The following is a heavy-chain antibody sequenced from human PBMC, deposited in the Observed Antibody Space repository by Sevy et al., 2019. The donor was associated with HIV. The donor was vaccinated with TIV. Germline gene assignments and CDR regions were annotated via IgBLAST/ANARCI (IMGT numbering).Heavy chain of an antibody. D-gene: IGHD5-18*01. CDR1: GFTFSSYW. Sequence: GGYLRLSCAASGFTFSSYWMSWVRQAPGKGLEWVANIKQDGSEKYYVDSVKGRFTISRDNAKNSLYLQMNSLRAEDTAVYYCARWTWIQLWLSDYWGQGTLVTVSS. CDR2: IKQDGSEK. V-gene: IGHV3-7*01. J-gene: IGHJ4*02. CDR3: ARWTWIQLWLSDY.